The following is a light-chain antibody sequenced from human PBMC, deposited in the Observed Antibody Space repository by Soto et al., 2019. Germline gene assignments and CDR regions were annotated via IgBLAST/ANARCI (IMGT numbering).Light chain of an antibody. J-gene: IGKJ1*01. Sequence: DIQMTQSPSSLSASVGDRVTITCRTSQSISKYLNWYQQKPGKAPKLLIYAASTLQSGVPSRFSGRGSGTDFSLTISRLQPDDFATYYCQQYNSYSFGQGTKVEIK. CDR3: QQYNSYS. CDR1: QSISKY. CDR2: AAS. V-gene: IGKV1-39*01.